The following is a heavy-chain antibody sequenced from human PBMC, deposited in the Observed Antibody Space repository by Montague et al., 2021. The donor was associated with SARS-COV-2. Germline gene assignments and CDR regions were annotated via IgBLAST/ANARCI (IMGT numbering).Heavy chain of an antibody. D-gene: IGHD3-10*01. J-gene: IGHJ6*02. V-gene: IGHV4-34*01. CDR3: ARVRYYGSGTSLGMDV. CDR2: INHSGIT. Sequence: SETLSLTCAVYVGSCGVDYWRRTRQPPAKVQEWWGEINHSGITNYNPSLKSRVTISVDTSKNQFSLKLSSVTAADTAVYYCARVRYYGSGTSLGMDVWGQGTTVTVSS. CDR1: VGSCGVDY.